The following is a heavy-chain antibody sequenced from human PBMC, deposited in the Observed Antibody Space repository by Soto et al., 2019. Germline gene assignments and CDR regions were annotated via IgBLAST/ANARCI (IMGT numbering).Heavy chain of an antibody. J-gene: IGHJ6*02. V-gene: IGHV4-59*01. D-gene: IGHD3-22*01. CDR2: ISKSGES. CDR1: GGSISNYY. Sequence: PSETLSLTCSVSGGSISNYYWSWIRQAPGMELEWIGFISKSGESSNNPSLRSRVTLSVDTSKNQFSLKLTSVTAADTAVYYCVRDGRKDRFVGMDVWGQGTTVTVSS. CDR3: VRDGRKDRFVGMDV.